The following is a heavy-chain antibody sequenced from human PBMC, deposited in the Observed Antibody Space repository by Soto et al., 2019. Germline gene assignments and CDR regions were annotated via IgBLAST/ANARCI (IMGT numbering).Heavy chain of an antibody. D-gene: IGHD3-3*01. CDR1: GFTFSSYA. CDR3: AKDVLLTYDFWSGYPTSPDY. V-gene: IGHV3-23*01. Sequence: PGGSLRLSCAASGFTFSSYAMSWVRQAPGKGLEWVSAISGSGGSTYYADSVKGRFTISRDNSKNTLYLQMNSLRAEDTAVYYCAKDVLLTYDFWSGYPTSPDYWGQGTLVTVSS. J-gene: IGHJ4*02. CDR2: ISGSGGST.